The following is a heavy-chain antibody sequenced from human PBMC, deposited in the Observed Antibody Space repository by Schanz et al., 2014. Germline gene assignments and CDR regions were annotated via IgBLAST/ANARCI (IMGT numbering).Heavy chain of an antibody. Sequence: EVQLLESGGGLVEPGGSLRLSCAASGFSFSSYAMGWVRQARGKGLEWVSYIGNGGVTIYYADSVKGRFTISRDNSKNTLYLQMNSLRAEDTAVYYCARPALWFGDNCFDPWGQGTLVTVSS. J-gene: IGHJ5*02. CDR1: GFSFSSYA. D-gene: IGHD3-10*01. V-gene: IGHV3-23*01. CDR3: ARPALWFGDNCFDP. CDR2: IGNGGVTI.